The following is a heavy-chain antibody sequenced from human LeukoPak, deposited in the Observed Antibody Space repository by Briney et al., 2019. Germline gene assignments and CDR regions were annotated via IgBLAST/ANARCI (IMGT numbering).Heavy chain of an antibody. D-gene: IGHD3-22*01. CDR3: AKDSTVSGSYYGMDI. CDR2: ISGSGSTT. Sequence: GGSLTLSCAASGFTFSSYTVTWVRQAPGKGLEWVSSISGSGSTTYFADSVKGRFTISRDNSKNTLYLQMNSLRAEDTAVYYCAKDSTVSGSYYGMDIWGQGTTVTVSS. V-gene: IGHV3-23*01. J-gene: IGHJ6*02. CDR1: GFTFSSYT.